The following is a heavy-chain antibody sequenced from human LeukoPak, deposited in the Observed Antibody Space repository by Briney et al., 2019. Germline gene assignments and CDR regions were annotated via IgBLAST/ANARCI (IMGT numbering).Heavy chain of an antibody. J-gene: IGHJ4*02. V-gene: IGHV3-74*01. Sequence: QSGGSLRLSCAASGFTFSSYGMHWVRQAPGKGLVWVSRIKSDGSSTSYADSVKGRFTISRDNTKNTLHLQMNSLRADDTAVYYCAREKYSGSYYGIDYWGQGTLVTVSS. CDR3: AREKYSGSYYGIDY. CDR2: IKSDGSST. CDR1: GFTFSSYG. D-gene: IGHD1-26*01.